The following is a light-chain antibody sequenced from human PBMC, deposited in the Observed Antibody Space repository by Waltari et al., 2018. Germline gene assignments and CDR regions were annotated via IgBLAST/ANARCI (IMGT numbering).Light chain of an antibody. V-gene: IGKV1-39*01. Sequence: DIQMTQSPSSLSASVGDRVTITCRASQSFSNFLNWYQQKPGKAPKLLIYSASSLQSGVPSRFSGSGSGTDFTLTISSLQPEDSATYYCQHGNTFPLTFGGGTKVEIK. CDR3: QHGNTFPLT. CDR1: QSFSNF. J-gene: IGKJ4*01. CDR2: SAS.